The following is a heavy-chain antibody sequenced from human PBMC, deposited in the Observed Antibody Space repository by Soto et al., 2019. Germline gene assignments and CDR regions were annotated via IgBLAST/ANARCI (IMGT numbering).Heavy chain of an antibody. J-gene: IGHJ4*02. CDR2: ISSSGSTI. V-gene: IGHV3-48*03. Sequence: EVQLVESGGGLVQPGGSLRLSCAASGFTFSSYEMNWVLQAPGKGLEWVSYISSSGSTIYYADCVKGRFTISRDNAKNSLYLQMNSLRAEDTAVYYCARDGSGSYLNSYGLDYWGQGTLVTVSS. CDR3: ARDGSGSYLNSYGLDY. CDR1: GFTFSSYE. D-gene: IGHD3-10*01.